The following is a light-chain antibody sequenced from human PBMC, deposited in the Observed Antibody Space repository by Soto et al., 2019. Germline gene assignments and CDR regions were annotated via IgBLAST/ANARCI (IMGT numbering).Light chain of an antibody. Sequence: AIQMAQSPSSLSASVGDRVTITCRASQGIRNDLGWYQQKPGRAPKLLIYAASSLQSGVPSRFSGSGSGTDFTLTISSLQPEDFATYYCLQDYNYPRTFGQGTKVEIK. CDR2: AAS. CDR3: LQDYNYPRT. V-gene: IGKV1-6*01. J-gene: IGKJ1*01. CDR1: QGIRND.